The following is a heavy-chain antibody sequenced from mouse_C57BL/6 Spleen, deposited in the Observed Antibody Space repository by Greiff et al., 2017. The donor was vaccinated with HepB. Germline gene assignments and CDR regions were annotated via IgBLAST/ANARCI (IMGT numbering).Heavy chain of an antibody. Sequence: EVKLVESGGGLVQPGGSLKLSCAASGFTFSDYYMYWVRQTPEKRLEWVAYISNGGGSTYYPDTVKGRFTISRDNAKNTLYLQMSRLKSEDTAMYYCARPGYYAMDYWGQGTSVTVSS. V-gene: IGHV5-12*01. J-gene: IGHJ4*01. CDR3: ARPGYYAMDY. CDR1: GFTFSDYY. CDR2: ISNGGGST.